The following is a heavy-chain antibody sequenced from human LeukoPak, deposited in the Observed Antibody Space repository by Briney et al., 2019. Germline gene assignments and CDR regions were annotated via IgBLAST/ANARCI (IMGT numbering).Heavy chain of an antibody. Sequence: ASVKVSCKASGYTFTGYSMHWVRQAPGQGLEWMGWINPNSGGASYAQNFQGRVTMTRDTSISTAYMELSRLRSDDTAVYYCARQWFGELFGGLIDYWGQGTLVTVSS. CDR2: INPNSGGA. D-gene: IGHD3-10*01. CDR1: GYTFTGYS. V-gene: IGHV1-2*02. J-gene: IGHJ4*02. CDR3: ARQWFGELFGGLIDY.